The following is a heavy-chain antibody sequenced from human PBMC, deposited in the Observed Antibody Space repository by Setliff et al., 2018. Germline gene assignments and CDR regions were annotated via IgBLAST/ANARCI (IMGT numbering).Heavy chain of an antibody. D-gene: IGHD1-1*01. Sequence: SVKVSCKASGFTFTSSAVQWVRQARGQRLEWIGWIVVGSGNANYAQKFQERVTITRDMSTSTAFMELSSLRSEDTAVYYCAICSTNYYFDYWGQGTLVTVSS. CDR3: AICSTNYYFDY. V-gene: IGHV1-58*01. J-gene: IGHJ4*02. CDR1: GFTFTSSA. CDR2: IVVGSGNA.